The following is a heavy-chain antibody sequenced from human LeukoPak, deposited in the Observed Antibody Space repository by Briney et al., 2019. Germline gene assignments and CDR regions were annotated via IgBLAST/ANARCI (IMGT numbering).Heavy chain of an antibody. V-gene: IGHV4-59*01. CDR1: GGSISSYY. J-gene: IGHJ4*02. CDR3: ARIEDYGGNSVNY. D-gene: IGHD4-23*01. Sequence: SETLSLTCTVSGGSISSYYWSWIRQPPGKGLEWIGYIYYSGSTNYNPSLKSRVTISVDTSKNQFSLRLSSVTAADTAVYYCARIEDYGGNSVNYWGQGTLVTVSS. CDR2: IYYSGST.